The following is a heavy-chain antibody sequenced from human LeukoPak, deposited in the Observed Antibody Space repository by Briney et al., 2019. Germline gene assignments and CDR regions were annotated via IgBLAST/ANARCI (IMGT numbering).Heavy chain of an antibody. CDR2: ISYSGST. D-gene: IGHD2-15*01. Sequence: SETLSLTCTVTGGSISSYYWSWIRQPPGKGLEWIGCISYSGSTNYNPSLKSRVTISVDTSKNQFSLKLTSVTAADTAVFYCARGRIGGNYWGQGTLVTVSS. CDR1: GGSISSYY. CDR3: ARGRIGGNY. J-gene: IGHJ4*02. V-gene: IGHV4-59*01.